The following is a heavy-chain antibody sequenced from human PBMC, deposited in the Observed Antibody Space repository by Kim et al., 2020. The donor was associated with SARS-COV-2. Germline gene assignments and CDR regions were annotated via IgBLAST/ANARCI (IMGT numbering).Heavy chain of an antibody. J-gene: IGHJ6*02. V-gene: IGHV3-11*01. CDR2: ISSSGSTI. D-gene: IGHD3-22*01. CDR1: GFTFSDYY. Sequence: GGSLRLSCAASGFTFSDYYMSWIRQAPGKGLEWVSYISSSGSTIYYADSVKGRFTISRDNAKNSLYLQMNSLRAEDTAVYYCARDRPDSSGYYYYYGMDVWGQGTTVTVSS. CDR3: ARDRPDSSGYYYYYGMDV.